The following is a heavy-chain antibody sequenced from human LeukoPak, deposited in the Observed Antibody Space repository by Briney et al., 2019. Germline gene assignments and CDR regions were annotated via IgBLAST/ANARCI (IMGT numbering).Heavy chain of an antibody. CDR1: GYTFTGYY. V-gene: IGHV1-18*04. Sequence: GASVKVSCKASGYTFTGYYMHWVRQAPGQGLEWMGWISAYNGNTNYAQKLQGRVTMTTDTSTSTAYMELRSLRSDDTAVYYCARDPYGDYFDYWGQGTLVTVSS. J-gene: IGHJ4*02. CDR2: ISAYNGNT. D-gene: IGHD4-17*01. CDR3: ARDPYGDYFDY.